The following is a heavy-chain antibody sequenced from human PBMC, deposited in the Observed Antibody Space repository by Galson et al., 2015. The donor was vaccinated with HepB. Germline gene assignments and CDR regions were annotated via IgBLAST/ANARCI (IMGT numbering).Heavy chain of an antibody. CDR3: AKDRRTGTTPPDGFDI. Sequence: SLRLSCADSGFTFSSYAMSWVRQVPEKGLEWVSSISGSDGSTYYTDSVKGRFTISRNDSKSTLYLQMNSLRAEDTAVYYCAKDRRTGTTPPDGFDIWGQGTMVTVSS. CDR2: ISGSDGST. J-gene: IGHJ3*02. V-gene: IGHV3-23*01. D-gene: IGHD1-1*01. CDR1: GFTFSSYA.